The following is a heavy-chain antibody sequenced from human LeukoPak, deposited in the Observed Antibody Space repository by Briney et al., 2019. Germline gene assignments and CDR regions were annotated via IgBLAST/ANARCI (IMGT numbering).Heavy chain of an antibody. Sequence: GGPLRLSCAASGFTFSSYAMHWVRQAPGKGLEWVAVISYDGSNKYYADSVKGRFTISRGNSKNTLYLQMNSLRAEDTAVYYCARDGGYSYGYYFDYWGQGTLVTVSS. J-gene: IGHJ4*02. V-gene: IGHV3-30-3*01. CDR3: ARDGGYSYGYYFDY. CDR2: ISYDGSNK. CDR1: GFTFSSYA. D-gene: IGHD5-18*01.